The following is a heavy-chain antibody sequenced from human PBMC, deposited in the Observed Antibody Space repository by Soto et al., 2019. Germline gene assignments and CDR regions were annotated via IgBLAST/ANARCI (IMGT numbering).Heavy chain of an antibody. CDR1: GGVFRNYA. CDR3: ARARWGSYSFDS. Sequence: QVQLVQSGAEVKKPGSSVKVSCKASGGVFRNYAINWVRQAPGQGVEWMGGIIPVFGTADYPQKFQGRVTITADESTTTAYMELTSLKTEDTAVYFCARARWGSYSFDSWGQGTLVTVAS. V-gene: IGHV1-69*01. J-gene: IGHJ5*01. CDR2: IIPVFGTA. D-gene: IGHD1-26*01.